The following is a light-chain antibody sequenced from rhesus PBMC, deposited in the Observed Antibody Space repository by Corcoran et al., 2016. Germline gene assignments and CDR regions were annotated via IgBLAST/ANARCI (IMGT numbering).Light chain of an antibody. CDR3: QQSSSFPFT. V-gene: IGKV6-55*01. J-gene: IGKJ3*01. CDR1: QSIGSS. Sequence: EIVLTQSPAFQSVTLKEKVTITCQASQSIGSSLHWYQQKPDPSPKLLTKYASQSIPGVPSRFSGSGSGTYFTLTINSLEAEDAATYYCQQSSSFPFTFGPGTKLDIK. CDR2: YAS.